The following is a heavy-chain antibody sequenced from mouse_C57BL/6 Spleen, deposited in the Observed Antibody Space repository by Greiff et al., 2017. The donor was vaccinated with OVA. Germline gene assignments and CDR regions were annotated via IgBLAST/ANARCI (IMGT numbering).Heavy chain of an antibody. CDR3: ARDVAD. J-gene: IGHJ3*01. Sequence: EVHLVESGGGLVKPGGSLKLSCAASGFTFSSYAMSWVRQTPEKRLEWVATISDGGSYTYYPDNVKGRFTISRDNAKNNLYLQMSHLKSEDTAMYYCARDVADWGQGTLVTVSA. CDR2: ISDGGSYT. CDR1: GFTFSSYA. V-gene: IGHV5-4*01.